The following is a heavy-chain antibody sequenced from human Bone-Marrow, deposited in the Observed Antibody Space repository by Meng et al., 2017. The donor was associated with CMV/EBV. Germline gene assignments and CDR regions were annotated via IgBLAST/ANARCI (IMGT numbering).Heavy chain of an antibody. V-gene: IGHV4-30-4*08. CDR1: GGSISSGDYY. J-gene: IGHJ5*02. CDR3: ARGHPPIFGVVIPFDP. Sequence: LRLSCTVSGGSISSGDYYWSWIRQPPGKGLEWIGYIYYSGSTYYNPSLKSRVTISVDTSKNQFSLKLSSVTAADTAVYYCARGHPPIFGVVIPFDPWGQGTLVTVSS. CDR2: IYYSGST. D-gene: IGHD3-3*01.